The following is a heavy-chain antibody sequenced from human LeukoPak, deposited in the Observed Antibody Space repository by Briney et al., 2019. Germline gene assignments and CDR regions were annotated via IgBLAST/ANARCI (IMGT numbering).Heavy chain of an antibody. CDR1: GFTFSSYH. CDR2: ISASGGTT. D-gene: IGHD3-22*01. CDR3: AKDFGRMYYSGSSDKRAFDI. V-gene: IGHV3-23*01. J-gene: IGHJ3*02. Sequence: PGGSLRLSCAASGFTFSSYHMSWVRQAPGKGLEWVSTISASGGTTYYADSVKGRFTISRDSSKSTLYLQMDSLRAEDTAIYYCAKDFGRMYYSGSSDKRAFDIWGQGTKVTVSS.